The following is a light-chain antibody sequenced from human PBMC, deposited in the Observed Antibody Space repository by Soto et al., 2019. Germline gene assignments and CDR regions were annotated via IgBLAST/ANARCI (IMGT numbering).Light chain of an antibody. Sequence: QSVLTQPPSASGTPGQRVTLSCSGSSSNIGSNYVYWYQQLPGTAPKLLIYRNNQRPSGVPDRFSGSKSGTSASLAISGLRSEDDADYYCAAWDDILSGAIVVFGGGTKVTVL. CDR2: RNN. CDR3: AAWDDILSGAIVV. CDR1: SSNIGSNY. J-gene: IGLJ2*01. V-gene: IGLV1-47*01.